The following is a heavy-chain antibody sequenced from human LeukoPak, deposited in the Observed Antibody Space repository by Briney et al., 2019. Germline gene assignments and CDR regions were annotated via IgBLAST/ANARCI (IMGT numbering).Heavy chain of an antibody. V-gene: IGHV4-59*01. D-gene: IGHD6-6*01. CDR1: GGSISSDY. Sequence: PSETVSLTCTVSGGSISSDYWSWIRQPPGKGLEWIGYIYYSVSPNYNPSLKSRVTISLDRSKNQFSLKLTSVTAADTAVYYCARDDSSSSYWGQGTLVTVSS. J-gene: IGHJ4*02. CDR2: IYYSVSP. CDR3: ARDDSSSSY.